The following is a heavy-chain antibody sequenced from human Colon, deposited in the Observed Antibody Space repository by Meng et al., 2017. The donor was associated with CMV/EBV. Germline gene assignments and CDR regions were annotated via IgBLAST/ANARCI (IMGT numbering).Heavy chain of an antibody. V-gene: IGHV3-21*01. D-gene: IGHD5-12*01. CDR2: ISSASNYI. Sequence: GESLKISCAASGFTFSSYRMNWVRQAPGKRLEWVSSISSASNYINYTDSVKGRFTISRDNAKNSLYLQMDSLKAEDTAVYFCARERGGNLVATRLDFDLWGRGSLVTVSS. J-gene: IGHJ2*01. CDR1: GFTFSSYR. CDR3: ARERGGNLVATRLDFDL.